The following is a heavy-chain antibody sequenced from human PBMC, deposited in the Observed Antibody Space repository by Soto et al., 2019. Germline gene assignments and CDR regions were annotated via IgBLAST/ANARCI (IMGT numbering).Heavy chain of an antibody. D-gene: IGHD2-21*02. Sequence: ASVKVSCKASGYTFTDYFIHWVRQAPGQGFEWMGWINPKSRGTTYAQKFQGRVTMTRDTSNSTAYMELRGLRSDDTAIYYCASLTLQAGNWFDPWGQGYLVTVSP. CDR3: ASLTLQAGNWFDP. CDR2: INPKSRGT. V-gene: IGHV1-2*02. CDR1: GYTFTDYF. J-gene: IGHJ5*02.